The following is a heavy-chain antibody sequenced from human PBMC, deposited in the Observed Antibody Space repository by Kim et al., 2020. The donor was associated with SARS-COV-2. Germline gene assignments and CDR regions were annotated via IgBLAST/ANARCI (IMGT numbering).Heavy chain of an antibody. CDR3: FTVTNYGMDV. J-gene: IGHJ6*02. D-gene: IGHD4-17*01. Sequence: TNYAQKLQGRVTMTTDTSTSTAYMELRSLRSDDTAVYYCFTVTNYGMDVWGQGTTVTVSS. V-gene: IGHV1-18*01. CDR2: T.